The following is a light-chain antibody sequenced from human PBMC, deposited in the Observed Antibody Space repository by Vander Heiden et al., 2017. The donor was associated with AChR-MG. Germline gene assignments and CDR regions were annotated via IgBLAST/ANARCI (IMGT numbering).Light chain of an antibody. CDR3: QQGSNWPIT. CDR1: QTISSS. Sequence: DIVLTQSPATLSLSPGRRATLSCRASQTISSSLAWYQQKRGQTPRLLIYDASNRATGIPARFSGSGSGTDFTLTISSLEPEDFAVYYCQQGSNWPITVGQGTRLEIE. CDR2: DAS. V-gene: IGKV3-11*01. J-gene: IGKJ5*01.